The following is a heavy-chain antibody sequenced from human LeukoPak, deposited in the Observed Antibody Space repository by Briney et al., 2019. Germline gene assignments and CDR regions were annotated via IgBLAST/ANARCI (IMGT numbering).Heavy chain of an antibody. Sequence: SETLSLTCTVSGGSISSYYWSWIRQPPGKGLEWIGYIYYSGSTNYNPSLKSRVTISVDTSKNQFSLKLSSVTAADTAVYYSARDRTIFGVAPSFDYWGQGTLVTVSS. J-gene: IGHJ4*02. CDR2: IYYSGST. CDR3: ARDRTIFGVAPSFDY. CDR1: GGSISSYY. V-gene: IGHV4-59*01. D-gene: IGHD3-3*01.